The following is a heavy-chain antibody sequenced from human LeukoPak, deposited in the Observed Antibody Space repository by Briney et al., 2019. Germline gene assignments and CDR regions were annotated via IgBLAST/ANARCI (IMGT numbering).Heavy chain of an antibody. V-gene: IGHV4-39*01. J-gene: IGHJ5*01. CDR1: GGSISSDSYY. CDR2: IYYSGST. CDR3: ARALGSYSGYDYYWFDS. Sequence: SETLSLTCTVSGGSISSDSYYWAWIRQPPGKGLEWIASIYYSGSTYYNPSLKSRVTISVDTSRNQLSLKLSSVTAADTAVYYCARALGSYSGYDYYWFDSWGQGTLVTVSS. D-gene: IGHD5-12*01.